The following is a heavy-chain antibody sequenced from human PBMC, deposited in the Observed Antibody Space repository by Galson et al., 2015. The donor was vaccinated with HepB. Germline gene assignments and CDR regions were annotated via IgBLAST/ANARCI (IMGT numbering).Heavy chain of an antibody. CDR3: ARARGVTYYDFWSGQPDDYGMDV. D-gene: IGHD3-3*01. Sequence: SLRLSCAASGFTFSDYYMSWIRQAPGKGLEWVSYISSSSRYTNYADSVKGRFTISRDNAKNSLYLQMNSLRAEDTAVYYCARARGVTYYDFWSGQPDDYGMDVWGQGTTVTVSS. CDR2: ISSSSRYT. CDR1: GFTFSDYY. V-gene: IGHV3-11*06. J-gene: IGHJ6*02.